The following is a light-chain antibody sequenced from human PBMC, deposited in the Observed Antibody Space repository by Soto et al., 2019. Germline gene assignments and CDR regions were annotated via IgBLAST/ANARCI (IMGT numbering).Light chain of an antibody. Sequence: ENVLTQSPATLSLSPGERATLSCRASQSVSNYVAWYQQKPGQAPRLLIYDASNRATGIPARFSGSGSGTDFTLTISSLETEHFAVYYCKQRSNWLFGHGTKVHIK. J-gene: IGKJ3*01. CDR1: QSVSNY. V-gene: IGKV3-11*01. CDR3: KQRSNWL. CDR2: DAS.